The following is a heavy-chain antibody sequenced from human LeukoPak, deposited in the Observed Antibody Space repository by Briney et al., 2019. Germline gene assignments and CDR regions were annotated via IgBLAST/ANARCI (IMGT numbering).Heavy chain of an antibody. CDR2: ISACNGCT. CDR1: GYTFTSYR. Sequence: ASVKVSCKASGYTFTSYRCSGVRQAPGQRIEWMGWISACNGCTNYAQKLQGRVTMTTDTATSTGYMELRSLRSDDTAVYHCARSGITMVRVCDYWGQGTLVTVSS. CDR3: ARSGITMVRVCDY. J-gene: IGHJ4*02. V-gene: IGHV1-18*01. D-gene: IGHD3-10*01.